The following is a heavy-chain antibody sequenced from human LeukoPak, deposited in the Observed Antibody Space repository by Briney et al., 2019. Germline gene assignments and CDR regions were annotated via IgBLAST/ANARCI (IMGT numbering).Heavy chain of an antibody. CDR3: ARLLQLRLFWFDP. V-gene: IGHV4-34*01. CDR2: INHSGST. CDR1: GGSFSGYY. Sequence: PSETLSLTCAVYGGSFSGYYWSWIRQPPGKGLEWIGEINHSGSTNYNPSLKSRVTISVDTSKNQFSLKLSSVTAADTAVYYCARLLQLRLFWFDPWGQGTLVTVSS. J-gene: IGHJ5*02. D-gene: IGHD5-18*01.